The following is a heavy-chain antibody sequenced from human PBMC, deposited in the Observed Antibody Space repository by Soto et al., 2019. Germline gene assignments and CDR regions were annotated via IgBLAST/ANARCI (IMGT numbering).Heavy chain of an antibody. J-gene: IGHJ6*02. Sequence: GGSVRLSCAASGFTFSSYAMSWVRQAPGKGLEWVSAISGSGGSTYYADSMKGRFTISRDNSKNTLYLQMNSLRAEDTAVYYCAKDLSYGSGSYYYYGMDVWGQRTTVTVSS. CDR3: AKDLSYGSGSYYYYGMDV. CDR1: GFTFSSYA. CDR2: ISGSGGST. D-gene: IGHD3-10*01. V-gene: IGHV3-23*01.